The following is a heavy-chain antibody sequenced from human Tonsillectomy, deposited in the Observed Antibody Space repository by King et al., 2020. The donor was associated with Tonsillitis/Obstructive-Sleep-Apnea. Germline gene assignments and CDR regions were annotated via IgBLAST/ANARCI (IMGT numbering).Heavy chain of an antibody. CDR2: LSSSSGYI. V-gene: IGHV3-21*01. Sequence: VQLVESGGGLVKPGGSLRLSCAASGFSFSSYTMNWVPQAPGKGLEWVSSLSSSSGYIYYADSVKGRFTISRDNARNSLYLQMNSLRAEDTAVYYCTRDRGILIGYYPFDCWGQGTLVTVSS. D-gene: IGHD3-9*01. J-gene: IGHJ4*02. CDR1: GFSFSSYT. CDR3: TRDRGILIGYYPFDC.